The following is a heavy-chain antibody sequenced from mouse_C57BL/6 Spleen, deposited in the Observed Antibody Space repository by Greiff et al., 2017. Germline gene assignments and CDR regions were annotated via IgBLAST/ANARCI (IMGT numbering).Heavy chain of an antibody. J-gene: IGHJ4*01. CDR1: GFTFTDYC. CDR2: IRNKANGYTT. D-gene: IGHD1-2*01. Sequence: EVQLVESGGGLVQPGGSLSLSCAASGFTFTDYCMSWVRQPPGKALEWLGFIRNKANGYTTEYIASVKGRFTITRDNSQSILYLQMNALRAEDSATYSCVRVRHNYSMDYWGKGTSVTVSS. CDR3: VRVRHNYSMDY. V-gene: IGHV7-3*01.